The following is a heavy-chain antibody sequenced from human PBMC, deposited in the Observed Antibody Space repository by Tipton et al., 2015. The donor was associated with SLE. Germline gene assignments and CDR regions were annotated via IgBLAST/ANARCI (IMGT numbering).Heavy chain of an antibody. D-gene: IGHD6-13*01. CDR2: VYYGGNT. V-gene: IGHV4-59*11. CDR3: ARDAVSSNWGSAFDI. CDR1: GGSIGSHY. J-gene: IGHJ3*02. Sequence: TLSLTCTVSGGSIGSHYWTWIRQPPGKGLEWSGYVYYGGNTNYNPSLKSRVTISAETSKNQFSLKLSSVTAADTAVYYCARDAVSSNWGSAFDIWGQGTMVTVSS.